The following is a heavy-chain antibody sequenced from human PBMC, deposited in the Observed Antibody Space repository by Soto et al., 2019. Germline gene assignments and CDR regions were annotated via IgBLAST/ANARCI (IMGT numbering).Heavy chain of an antibody. V-gene: IGHV4-31*03. J-gene: IGHJ6*02. CDR2: INYSGTT. CDR3: ARDHKWDGMDV. CDR1: GGSFSSDSFI. D-gene: IGHD1-26*01. Sequence: QVQLQESGPGLVKPSQTLSLTCSVSGGSFSSDSFIWSWVRQFPGKGLEWIGYINYSGTTYYNPSLRSRITMSVETSKNQFSLNLSSVTAADTAVYYCARDHKWDGMDVWGQGTTVTVSS.